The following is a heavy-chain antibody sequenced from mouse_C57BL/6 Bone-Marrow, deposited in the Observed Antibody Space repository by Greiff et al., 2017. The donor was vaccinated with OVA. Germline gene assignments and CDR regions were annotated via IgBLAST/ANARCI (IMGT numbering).Heavy chain of an antibody. CDR3: ARWGVPLYAMDY. J-gene: IGHJ4*01. D-gene: IGHD2-14*01. CDR2: IYPGSGNT. Sequence: QVQLQQSRAELVRPGASVKLSCKASGYTFTDYYINWVKQRPGQGLEWIARIYPGSGNTYYNEKFKGKATLTAEKSSSTAYMQLSSLTSEDSAVYFCARWGVPLYAMDYWGQGTSVTVSS. V-gene: IGHV1-76*01. CDR1: GYTFTDYY.